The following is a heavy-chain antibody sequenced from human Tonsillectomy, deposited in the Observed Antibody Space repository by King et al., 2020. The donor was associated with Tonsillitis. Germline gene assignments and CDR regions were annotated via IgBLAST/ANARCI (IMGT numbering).Heavy chain of an antibody. CDR2: ISYDGSNE. CDR1: GFTFSSYG. V-gene: IGHV3-30*01. CDR3: AKGGRGATTRYYYYYMDV. J-gene: IGHJ6*03. D-gene: IGHD1-26*01. Sequence: VQLVESGGGVVQPGRSLRLSCAASGFTFSSYGMHWVRQAPGKGLEWVAVISYDGSNEYYADSVKGRYTISRDNSKNTLYLQMNSLRAEDTAVYYCAKGGRGATTRYYYYYMDVWGKGTTVTVSS.